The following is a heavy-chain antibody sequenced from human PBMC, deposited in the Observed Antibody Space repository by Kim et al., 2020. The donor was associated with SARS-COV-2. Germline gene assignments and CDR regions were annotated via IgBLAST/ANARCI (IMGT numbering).Heavy chain of an antibody. CDR2: IYSGGST. CDR3: ACAAGRRGRGY. Sequence: GGSLRLSCAASGFTVSSNYMSWVRQAPGKGLEWVSVIYSGGSTYYADSVKGRFTISRDNSKNTHYLQMNSLRAVDTAVCYCACAAGRRGRGYLGQGTLVTVSS. CDR1: GFTVSSNY. V-gene: IGHV3-53*01. J-gene: IGHJ4*02. D-gene: IGHD6-25*01.